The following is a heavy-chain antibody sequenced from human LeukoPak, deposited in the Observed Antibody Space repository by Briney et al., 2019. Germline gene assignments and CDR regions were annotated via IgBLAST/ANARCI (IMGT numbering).Heavy chain of an antibody. CDR1: GGTFSSYA. J-gene: IGHJ4*02. CDR2: IIPIFGTA. V-gene: IGHV1-69*01. D-gene: IGHD3-10*01. Sequence: SVKVSCKASGGTFSSYAISWVRQAPGQGLEWMGGIIPIFGTANYAQKFQGRVTITADESTSTAYTELSSLRSEDTAVCYCARDLYYGSGSYYNFDYWGQGTLVTVSS. CDR3: ARDLYYGSGSYYNFDY.